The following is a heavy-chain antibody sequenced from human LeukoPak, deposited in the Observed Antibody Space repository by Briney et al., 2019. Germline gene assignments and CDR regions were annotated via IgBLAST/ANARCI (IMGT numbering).Heavy chain of an antibody. Sequence: ASVKVSCKASGYTFTSYAMHWVRQAPGQRLEWMGWINAGNGNTKYSQKFQGRVTITRGTSASTAYMELSSLRSEDTAVYYCARGGQPYYYYYYGMDVWGKGTTVTVSS. CDR1: GYTFTSYA. CDR3: ARGGQPYYYYYYGMDV. V-gene: IGHV1-3*01. CDR2: INAGNGNT. J-gene: IGHJ6*04.